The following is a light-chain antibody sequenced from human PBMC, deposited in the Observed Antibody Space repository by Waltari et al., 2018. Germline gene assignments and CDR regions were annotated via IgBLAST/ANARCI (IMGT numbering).Light chain of an antibody. Sequence: EIVLTQSPGTLSLSPGERATLSCRDSQSVSRSYFAWFQQKPGQAPRLLLYGASNRATGIPDRFSGSGSGTDFTLTISRLQPDDFAVYYCHQYGSAPLTFGGGTKVEI. V-gene: IGKV3-20*01. CDR3: HQYGSAPLT. CDR2: GAS. J-gene: IGKJ4*01. CDR1: QSVSRSY.